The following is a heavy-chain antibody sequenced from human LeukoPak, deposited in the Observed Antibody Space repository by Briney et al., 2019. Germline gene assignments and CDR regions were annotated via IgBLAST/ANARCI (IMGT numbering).Heavy chain of an antibody. J-gene: IGHJ4*02. Sequence: GGSLRLPCAASGFTFSSYAMSWVRQAPGKGLEWVSAISGSGGSTYYADSVKGRFTISRGNSKNTLYLQMNSLRAEDTAVYYCAKDRDTAMASNPPDYWGQGTLVTVSS. V-gene: IGHV3-23*01. D-gene: IGHD5-18*01. CDR2: ISGSGGST. CDR1: GFTFSSYA. CDR3: AKDRDTAMASNPPDY.